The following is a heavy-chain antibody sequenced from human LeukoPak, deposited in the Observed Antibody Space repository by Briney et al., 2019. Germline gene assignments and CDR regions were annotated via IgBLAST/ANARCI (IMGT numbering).Heavy chain of an antibody. J-gene: IGHJ4*02. CDR1: GFTFSSYA. D-gene: IGHD1-26*01. V-gene: IGHV3-30-3*01. CDR3: ARDPGGSSVYY. CDR2: ISYDGSNK. Sequence: GGSLRLSCAASGFTFSSYAMHWVRQAPGKGLEWVAVISYDGSNKYYADSVKGRFTISRDNSKNTLYLQMNSLRAEDTAVYYCARDPGGSSVYYWGQGTLVTVSS.